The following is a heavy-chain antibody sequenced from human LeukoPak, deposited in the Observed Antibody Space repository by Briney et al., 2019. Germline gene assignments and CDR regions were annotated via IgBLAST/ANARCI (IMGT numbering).Heavy chain of an antibody. V-gene: IGHV4-34*01. CDR3: ARLHDYGDYLSDGFDI. J-gene: IGHJ3*02. D-gene: IGHD4-17*01. CDR2: INHSGST. CDR1: GGSISSYY. Sequence: SETLSLTCTVSGGSISSYYWSWIRQPPGKGLEWIGEINHSGSTNYNPSLKSRVTISVDTSKNQFSLKLSSVTAADTPVYYCARLHDYGDYLSDGFDIWGQGTMVTVS.